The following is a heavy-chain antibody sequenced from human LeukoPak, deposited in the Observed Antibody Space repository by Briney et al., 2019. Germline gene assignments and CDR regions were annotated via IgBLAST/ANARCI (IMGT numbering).Heavy chain of an antibody. D-gene: IGHD2-2*01. CDR2: ISGSGGST. CDR3: AKANGYCSSTSCYYSWYFQH. Sequence: GASLRLSCAASGFTFSSYAMSWVRQAPGKGLEWVSGISGSGGSTYYADSAKGRFTISRDNSKNTLYLQMNSLRAEDTAVYYCAKANGYCSSTSCYYSWYFQHWGQGTLVTVSS. J-gene: IGHJ1*01. CDR1: GFTFSSYA. V-gene: IGHV3-23*01.